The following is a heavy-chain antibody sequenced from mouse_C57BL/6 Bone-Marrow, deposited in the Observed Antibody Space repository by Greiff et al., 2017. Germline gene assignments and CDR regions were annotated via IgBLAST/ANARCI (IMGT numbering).Heavy chain of an antibody. CDR1: GFNINNTY. Sequence: EVKLVESVAELVRPGASVKLSCTASGFNINNTYMHWVKQRPEQGLEWIGRIDPANGNTKYAPKFQGKATITADTSSNTAYLQLSSLTSEDTAIYYCARSVHYYGSRVDYWGQGTSVPVSS. CDR2: IDPANGNT. D-gene: IGHD1-1*01. J-gene: IGHJ4*01. V-gene: IGHV14-3*01. CDR3: ARSVHYYGSRVDY.